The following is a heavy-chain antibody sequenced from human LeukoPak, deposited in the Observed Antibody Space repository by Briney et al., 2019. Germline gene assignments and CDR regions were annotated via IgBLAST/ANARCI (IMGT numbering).Heavy chain of an antibody. V-gene: IGHV3-53*01. D-gene: IGHD1-20*01. J-gene: IGHJ4*02. CDR2: LYSDGST. Sequence: GGSLRLSCAASGFTASSNYMSWVRQAPGKGLEWVSILYSDGSTYYADSVKGRFTISRDNSKNTLSLQMNSLRAEDTAVYYCARDRGITGYLDYWGQGTLVTVSS. CDR3: ARDRGITGYLDY. CDR1: GFTASSNY.